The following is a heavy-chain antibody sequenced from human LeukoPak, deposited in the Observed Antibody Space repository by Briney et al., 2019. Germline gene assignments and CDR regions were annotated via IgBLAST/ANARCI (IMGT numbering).Heavy chain of an antibody. CDR2: FDPEDGET. CDR1: GYTLTELS. J-gene: IGHJ4*02. V-gene: IGHV1-24*01. Sequence: ASVKVSCRVSGYTLTELSMHWVRQAPGKGLEWMGGFDPEDGETIYAQKFQGRVTMTEDTSTDTAYMELSSLRSEDTAVYYCATRVLRGVIISDFDYWGQGTLVTVSS. CDR3: ATRVLRGVIISDFDY. D-gene: IGHD3-10*01.